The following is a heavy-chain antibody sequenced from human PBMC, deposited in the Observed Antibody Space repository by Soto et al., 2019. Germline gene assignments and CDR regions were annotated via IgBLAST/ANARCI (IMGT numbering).Heavy chain of an antibody. Sequence: PGGSLRLACVASGFTFSTYEMQWVRQAPGKGLEWVSYISNSGRTIYYADCVKGRFTISRDNAKDSLFLQMDSLRAEDTAVYYCASPLVTAPHDAFDIWGQGTMVTVSS. CDR1: GFTFSTYE. V-gene: IGHV3-48*03. D-gene: IGHD2-21*02. CDR3: ASPLVTAPHDAFDI. J-gene: IGHJ3*02. CDR2: ISNSGRTI.